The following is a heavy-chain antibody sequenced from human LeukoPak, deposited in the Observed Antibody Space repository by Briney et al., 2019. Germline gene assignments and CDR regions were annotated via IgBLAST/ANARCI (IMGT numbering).Heavy chain of an antibody. CDR1: GGSISSSSYY. J-gene: IGHJ4*02. CDR2: INHSGST. CDR3: ARAMSSLYYFDY. Sequence: SETLSLTCTVSGGSISSSSYYWGWIRQPPGKGLEWIGEINHSGSTNYNPSLKSRVTISVDTSKNQFSLKLSSVTAADTAVYYCARAMSSLYYFDYWGQGTLVTVSS. D-gene: IGHD2-2*01. V-gene: IGHV4-39*07.